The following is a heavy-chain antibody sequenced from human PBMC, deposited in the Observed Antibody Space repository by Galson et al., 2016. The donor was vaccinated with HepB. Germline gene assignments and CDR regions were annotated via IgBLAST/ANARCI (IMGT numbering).Heavy chain of an antibody. CDR3: AHRPGLGSQCLGY. V-gene: IGHV2-5*02. CDR2: IYWDDNK. CDR1: GFSLSASATGVA. D-gene: IGHD3-10*01. Sequence: PALVKPTQTLTLTCTFSGFSLSASATGVAVGWIRQPPGKALEWLALIYWDDNKRYSPSLQSRLTITKDTSTNRVVLTMTNMDPVDTATYYCAHRPGLGSQCLGYWGQGTLLTVSS. J-gene: IGHJ4*02.